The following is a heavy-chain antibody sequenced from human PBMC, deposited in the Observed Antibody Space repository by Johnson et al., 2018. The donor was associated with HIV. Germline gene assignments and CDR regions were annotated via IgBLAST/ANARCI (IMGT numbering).Heavy chain of an antibody. D-gene: IGHD3-3*01. J-gene: IGHJ3*02. Sequence: QVQLVESGGGLVQRGGSLRLSCVASGFNFSSYAMHWVRQAPGKGLEWVAFIRYDGSNKYYADSVKGRFTISRDNSKNTMYLQMNSLRAEDTAVYYCATRGTFWSGYYDAFDIWGQGTVVTVSS. CDR2: IRYDGSNK. CDR3: ATRGTFWSGYYDAFDI. CDR1: GFNFSSYA. V-gene: IGHV3-30*02.